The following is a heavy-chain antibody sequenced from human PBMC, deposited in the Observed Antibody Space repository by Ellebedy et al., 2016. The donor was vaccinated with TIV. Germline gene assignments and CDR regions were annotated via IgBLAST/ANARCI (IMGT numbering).Heavy chain of an antibody. CDR1: GFTFSTYA. V-gene: IGHV3-49*04. CDR3: ARESGAITRNMGDVDY. J-gene: IGHJ4*02. CDR2: IRRMVSAATT. Sequence: PGGSLRLSCAASGFTFSTYAMSWVRQAPGRGLEWVGFIRRMVSAATTEYPATVKGRFTISSDDTKSITYLQMVSLKTEDTAVYYCARESGAITRNMGDVDYWGQGTLVTVSS. D-gene: IGHD1-20*01.